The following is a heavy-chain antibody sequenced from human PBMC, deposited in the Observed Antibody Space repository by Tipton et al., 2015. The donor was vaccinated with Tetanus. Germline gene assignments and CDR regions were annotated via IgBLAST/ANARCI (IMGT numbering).Heavy chain of an antibody. V-gene: IGHV3-9*01. J-gene: IGHJ4*02. Sequence: QLVQSGGGLVQPGRSLRLSCAASGFTFDDYAMHWVRQAPGKGLEWVSGISWNSGSIGYADSVKGRFTISRDNSKNTLYLQMSSLRAEDTALYYRAKAALGYLDTDNYFFVWDCWGQGTLVTVSS. CDR1: GFTFDDYA. CDR3: AKAALGYLDTDNYFFVWDC. CDR2: ISWNSGSI. D-gene: IGHD3-16*01.